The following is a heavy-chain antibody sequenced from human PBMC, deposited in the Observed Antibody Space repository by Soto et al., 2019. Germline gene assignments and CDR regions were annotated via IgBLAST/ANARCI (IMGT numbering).Heavy chain of an antibody. CDR3: AKDKGNIPIFGEGWGMDV. Sequence: PGGSLRLSCAASGFTFEDYAMHWVRLVPGKGLEWVSGISWNSGSFGYADSVKGRFTVSRDNAKNSLYLQMNSLRAEDTALYYCAKDKGNIPIFGEGWGMDVWGQGTRSPSP. CDR2: ISWNSGSF. J-gene: IGHJ6*02. D-gene: IGHD3-3*01. V-gene: IGHV3-9*01. CDR1: GFTFEDYA.